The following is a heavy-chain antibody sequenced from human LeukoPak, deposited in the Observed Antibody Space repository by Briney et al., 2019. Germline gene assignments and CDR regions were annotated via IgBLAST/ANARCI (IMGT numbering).Heavy chain of an antibody. V-gene: IGHV1-18*01. D-gene: IGHD2-15*01. CDR2: ISAYNGNT. J-gene: IGHJ5*02. Sequence: GASVKVSCKASGYTFTSYGISWVRQAPGQGLERMGWISAYNGNTNYAQKLQGRVTMTTDTSTSTAYMELRRLRSDDTAVYYCARGTLGYCSGGSCYSVSWFDPWGQGTLVTVSS. CDR3: ARGTLGYCSGGSCYSVSWFDP. CDR1: GYTFTSYG.